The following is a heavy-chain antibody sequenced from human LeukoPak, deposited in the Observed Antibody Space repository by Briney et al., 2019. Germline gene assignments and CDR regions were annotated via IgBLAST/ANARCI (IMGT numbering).Heavy chain of an antibody. J-gene: IGHJ6*02. CDR2: IIPILGAA. CDR3: ARLPMVRGLNYYGMDV. V-gene: IGHV1-69*13. D-gene: IGHD3-10*01. Sequence: GASVKVSCKASGGTFTNYAINWVRQAPGQGLEWMGVIIPILGAANYAQKFQGRVTITADESTSTAYMELSSLRSEDTAVYYCARLPMVRGLNYYGMDVWGQGTTVTVSS. CDR1: GGTFTNYA.